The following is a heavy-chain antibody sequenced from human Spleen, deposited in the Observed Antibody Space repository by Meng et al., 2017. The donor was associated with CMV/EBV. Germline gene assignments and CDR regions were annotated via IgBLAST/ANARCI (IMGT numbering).Heavy chain of an antibody. CDR3: ARDLKGTTVTSTGLYGLDV. CDR2: LNPKSGAT. CDR1: GYTFTDSY. J-gene: IGHJ6*02. Sequence: ASVKVSCKAPGYTFTDSYVLWVRQAPGQGLEWLGWLNPKSGATNYAQKFQGRVTMTRDTSISTAYMEVTSLTSDDTAVYYCARDLKGTTVTSTGLYGLDVWGQGTTVTVSS. D-gene: IGHD4-11*01. V-gene: IGHV1-2*02.